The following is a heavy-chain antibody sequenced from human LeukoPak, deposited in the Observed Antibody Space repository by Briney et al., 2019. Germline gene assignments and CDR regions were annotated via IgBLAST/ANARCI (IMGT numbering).Heavy chain of an antibody. J-gene: IGHJ4*02. CDR3: ARDLYDFWSGRKYYFDY. V-gene: IGHV3-74*01. CDR2: INPDGSST. CDR1: GFTFSRHW. D-gene: IGHD3-3*01. Sequence: PGGSLRLSCPASGFTFSRHWMHWVRQAPGKGLVWVSHINPDGSSTTYADSVKGPFTISRDNAKDTLYLQMNSLRDEDTAVYYCARDLYDFWSGRKYYFDYWGQGTLVAASS.